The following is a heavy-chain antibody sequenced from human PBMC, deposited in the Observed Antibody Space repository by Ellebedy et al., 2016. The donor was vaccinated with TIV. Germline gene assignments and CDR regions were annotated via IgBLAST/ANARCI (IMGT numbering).Heavy chain of an antibody. CDR3: VGAGDEWLLWRSWFDP. D-gene: IGHD3-3*01. V-gene: IGHV3-74*01. CDR2: INTDGTST. CDR1: GFTFTNYW. Sequence: GGSLRLSCAASGFTFTNYWMHWVRQAPGKGPVWVSRINTDGTSTRYADSVKGRFIISRDNAKHSLFLQMNSLRIEDTAVYYCVGAGDEWLLWRSWFDPWGQGTLVTVSS. J-gene: IGHJ5*02.